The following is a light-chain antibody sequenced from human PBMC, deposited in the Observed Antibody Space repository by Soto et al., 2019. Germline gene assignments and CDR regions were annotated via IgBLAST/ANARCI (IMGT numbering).Light chain of an antibody. Sequence: DIQMTQSPSSLSASVGERVTISCRASQSISTYLNWYQQKPGKAPKFLIYAASTLESGVPSRFSGSGSGTDFTLTISRLQPEDFATYYCQQSYSTAPTFGQGTKLEIK. CDR3: QQSYSTAPT. CDR2: AAS. V-gene: IGKV1-39*01. J-gene: IGKJ2*01. CDR1: QSISTY.